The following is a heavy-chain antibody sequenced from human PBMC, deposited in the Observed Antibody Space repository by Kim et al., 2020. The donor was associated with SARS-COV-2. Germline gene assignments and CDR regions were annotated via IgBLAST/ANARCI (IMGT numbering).Heavy chain of an antibody. V-gene: IGHV4-39*01. J-gene: IGHJ4*02. D-gene: IGHD5-12*01. CDR3: ATLDIVDY. CDR2: YSRVT. Sequence: YSRVTYYSPSLKSRVTISVDSSNNQFSLKLSSVTAADTAVYYCATLDIVDYWGQGTLVTVSS.